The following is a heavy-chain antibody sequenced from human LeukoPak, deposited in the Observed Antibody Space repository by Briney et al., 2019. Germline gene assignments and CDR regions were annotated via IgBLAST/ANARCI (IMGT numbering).Heavy chain of an antibody. CDR1: GYTFTSHH. J-gene: IGHJ4*02. Sequence: ASVKVSCKASGYTFTSHHMHWVRQAPGQGLEWMGIINPSGGSTNYAQKFQGRVIMTRDMSTSTVYMELSSLRSEDTAVYYCARARGYYGSGAHFDYWGQGTLVTVSS. D-gene: IGHD3-10*01. CDR2: INPSGGST. CDR3: ARARGYYGSGAHFDY. V-gene: IGHV1-46*01.